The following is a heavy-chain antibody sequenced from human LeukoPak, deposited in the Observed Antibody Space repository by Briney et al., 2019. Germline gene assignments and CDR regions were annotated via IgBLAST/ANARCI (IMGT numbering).Heavy chain of an antibody. D-gene: IGHD3-22*01. CDR2: ISGSGGST. CDR1: GFTSSSYA. J-gene: IGHJ5*02. V-gene: IGHV3-23*01. CDR3: AKDNVYYDSSGYYNWFDP. Sequence: GGSLRLSCAASGFTSSSYAMSWVRQAPGKGLEWVSAISGSGGSTYYADSVKGGFTISTDNSKTPLYLQMNTLRAEDTAVYYCAKDNVYYDSSGYYNWFDPWGQGTLVTVSS.